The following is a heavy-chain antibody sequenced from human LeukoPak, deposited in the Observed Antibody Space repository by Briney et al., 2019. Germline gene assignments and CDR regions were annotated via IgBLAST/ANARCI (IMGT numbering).Heavy chain of an antibody. CDR3: AKDRSRTWGFDY. D-gene: IGHD6-13*01. J-gene: IGHJ4*02. CDR2: ISDDGRNK. Sequence: PGGSLRLSCAASGFTFRSYGMHWVRQAPGKGLEWVAVISDDGRNKYYADSVKGRFTISRDDSKNTLYLQMNSLRAEDTAMYFCAKDRSRTWGFDYWGQGTLVTVSS. V-gene: IGHV3-30*18. CDR1: GFTFRSYG.